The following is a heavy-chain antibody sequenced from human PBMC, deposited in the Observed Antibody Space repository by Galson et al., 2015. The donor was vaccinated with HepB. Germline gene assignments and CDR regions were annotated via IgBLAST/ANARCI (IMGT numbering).Heavy chain of an antibody. CDR1: GGSISSYY. CDR2: IYYSGST. V-gene: IGHV4-59*01. Sequence: ETLSLTCTVSGGSISSYYWSWIRQPPGKGLEWIGYIYYSGSTNYNPSLKSRVTISVDTSKNQFSLKLSSVTAADTAVYYCARGWERVIYGMDVWGQGTTVTVSS. CDR3: ARGWERVIYGMDV. J-gene: IGHJ6*02. D-gene: IGHD1-26*01.